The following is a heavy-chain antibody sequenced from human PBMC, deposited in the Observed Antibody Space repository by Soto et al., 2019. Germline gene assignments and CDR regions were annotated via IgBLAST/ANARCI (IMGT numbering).Heavy chain of an antibody. CDR2: IYYSGST. J-gene: IGHJ5*02. V-gene: IGHV4-31*03. Sequence: SENLSLTCTVSGGSISSGGYYWSWIRQHPGKGLEWIGYIYYSGSTYYNPSLKSRVTISVDTSKNQFSLKLSSVTAADTAVYYCARDFGNCSGGSCYSRWFDPWGQGTLVTVSS. CDR3: ARDFGNCSGGSCYSRWFDP. D-gene: IGHD2-15*01. CDR1: GGSISSGGYY.